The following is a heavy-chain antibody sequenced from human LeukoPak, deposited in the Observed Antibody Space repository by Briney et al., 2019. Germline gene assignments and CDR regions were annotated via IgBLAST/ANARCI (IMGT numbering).Heavy chain of an antibody. D-gene: IGHD3-10*01. CDR2: IWYDGSNK. CDR3: ARVLLYYLWSMDV. V-gene: IGHV3-33*01. Sequence: GGSLRLSCAAPGFTFSSYGMHWVRQAPGKGLEWVAVIWYDGSNKYYADSVKGRFTISRDNSKNTLYLQMNSLRAEDTAVYYCARVLLYYLWSMDVWGKETTVTVSS. J-gene: IGHJ6*04. CDR1: GFTFSSYG.